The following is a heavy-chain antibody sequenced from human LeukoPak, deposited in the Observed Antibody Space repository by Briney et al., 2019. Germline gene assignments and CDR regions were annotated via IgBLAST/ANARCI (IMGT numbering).Heavy chain of an antibody. CDR2: IKTKTDGGTA. CDR1: GFIFNKAW. CDR3: VFDY. V-gene: IGHV3-15*01. D-gene: IGHD4-17*01. J-gene: IGHJ4*02. Sequence: PGGSLRLSCEASGFIFNKAWMSWVRQAPGQGLEWVGIIKTKTDGGTADNAAPVKGRFTISRDDSKNTLYLQMNSLTTEDTAVYPTVFDYWGQGTLVTVSS.